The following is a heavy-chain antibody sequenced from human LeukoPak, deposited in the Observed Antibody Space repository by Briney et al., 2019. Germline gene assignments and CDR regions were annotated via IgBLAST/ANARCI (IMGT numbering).Heavy chain of an antibody. CDR2: IDSAGTTA. V-gene: IGHV3-74*01. CDR1: DFPFNNYW. CDR3: ARGRYYMDV. Sequence: EGSLRLSCIASDFPFNNYWMHWVRRAPGKGLVWVSRIDSAGTTASYADTLQDRFSISRDNARNTLYLQMNSLRAEDTAVYYCARGRYYMDVWGKGTTVTVSS. J-gene: IGHJ6*03.